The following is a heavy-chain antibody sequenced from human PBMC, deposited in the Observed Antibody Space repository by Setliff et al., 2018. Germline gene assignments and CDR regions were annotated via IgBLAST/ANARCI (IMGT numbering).Heavy chain of an antibody. J-gene: IGHJ3*02. CDR3: ASAGHSGSWFPFDAFHI. Sequence: PGGSLRLSCAASGFTFSTHSMNWVRQAPGKGLEWVSSISRSSTYIYYADSMKGRFTISRDNAKNSLYLQMNSLRAEDTAVYYCASAGHSGSWFPFDAFHIWGQETMVTVSS. D-gene: IGHD6-13*01. CDR1: GFTFSTHS. CDR2: ISRSSTYI. V-gene: IGHV3-21*01.